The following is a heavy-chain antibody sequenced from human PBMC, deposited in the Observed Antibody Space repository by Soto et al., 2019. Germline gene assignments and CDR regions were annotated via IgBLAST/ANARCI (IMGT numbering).Heavy chain of an antibody. V-gene: IGHV4-4*02. CDR3: AGRPEIHPR. Sequence: QVHLPESGPGLVKPSETLSLTCAISGGSTSSSDWWTWVRQPPGEGLEWIGEIHRDGVTNYNSSLKSRLTISLDQSRNQFSLSVTSVTAADAAVYFCAGRPEIHPRWGQGILVPVSS. CDR2: IHRDGVT. J-gene: IGHJ4*02. D-gene: IGHD1-26*01. CDR1: GGSTSSSDW.